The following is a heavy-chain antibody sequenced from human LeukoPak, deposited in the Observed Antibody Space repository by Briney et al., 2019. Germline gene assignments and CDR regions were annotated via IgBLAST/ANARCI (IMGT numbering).Heavy chain of an antibody. CDR3: AREKAAAFDI. D-gene: IGHD6-25*01. Sequence: GGSLRLSCAASGFTFSDYAMHWVRQAPGKGLEYVSTIGSNGGRIYYANSVKGRFTISRDNSKNTLYLQMASLRAEDMAVYYCAREKAAAFDIWGQGTMVIVSS. CDR2: IGSNGGRI. V-gene: IGHV3-64*01. CDR1: GFTFSDYA. J-gene: IGHJ3*02.